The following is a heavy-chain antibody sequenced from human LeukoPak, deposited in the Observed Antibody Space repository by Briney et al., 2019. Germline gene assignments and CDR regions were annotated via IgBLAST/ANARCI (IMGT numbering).Heavy chain of an antibody. D-gene: IGHD3-10*01. CDR2: ISWDGGST. CDR3: AKDIKNGGSGSCPDY. CDR1: GFTFDDYA. J-gene: IGHJ4*02. V-gene: IGHV3-43D*03. Sequence: GGSLRLSCAASGFTFDDYAMHWVRQAPGKGLEWVSLISWDGGSTYYADSVKGRFTISRDNSKNSLYLQMNSLRAEDTALYYCAKDIKNGGSGSCPDYWGQGTLVTVSS.